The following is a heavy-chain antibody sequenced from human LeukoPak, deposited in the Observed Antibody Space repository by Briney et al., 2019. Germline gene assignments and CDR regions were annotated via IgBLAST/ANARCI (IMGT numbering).Heavy chain of an antibody. V-gene: IGHV3-21*01. CDR1: GFTFSRYS. Sequence: KPGESLRLSCAPSGFTFSRYSMNWVRQAPPKGLEWVASNSITSTFIYSPHSAKGRFTISRDTAKNSLFLQMNSLRAEDTAIYYCARDYFDSSDYPQTYYYYYMDVWGKGTTVTVSS. CDR2: NSITSTFI. D-gene: IGHD3-22*01. J-gene: IGHJ6*03. CDR3: ARDYFDSSDYPQTYYYYYMDV.